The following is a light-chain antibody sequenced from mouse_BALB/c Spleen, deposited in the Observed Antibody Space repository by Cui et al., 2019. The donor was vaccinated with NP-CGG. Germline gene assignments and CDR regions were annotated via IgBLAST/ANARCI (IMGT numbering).Light chain of an antibody. CDR1: TGAVTTSNY. CDR3: ALWYSNHWV. J-gene: IGLJ1*01. Sequence: QAVVTQESALTTSPGETVTLTCRSSTGAVTTSNYANWVQEKPDHLFTGLIGGTKNRVPGVPARFSGSLIRDKAALTITGVQTEDEAIYFCALWYSNHWVFGGGTKLTVL. V-gene: IGLV1*01. CDR2: GTK.